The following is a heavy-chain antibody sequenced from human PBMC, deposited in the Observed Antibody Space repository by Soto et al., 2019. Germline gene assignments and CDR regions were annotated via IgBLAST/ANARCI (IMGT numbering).Heavy chain of an antibody. D-gene: IGHD3-10*01. Sequence: SVKVPCTASGYSFSSYYMHWVRQAPGHGIAWMGVINPSGDSITYAQKFQGRVTMTKDTSTSTLFMEVSSLRSEDTAGYFCARDWELGQWG. J-gene: IGHJ1*01. CDR2: INPSGDSI. CDR1: GYSFSSYY. V-gene: IGHV1-46*01. CDR3: ARDWELGQ.